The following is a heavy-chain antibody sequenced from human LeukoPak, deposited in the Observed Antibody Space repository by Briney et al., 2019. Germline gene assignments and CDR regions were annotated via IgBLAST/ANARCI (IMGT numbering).Heavy chain of an antibody. CDR3: ARGLRYYGSGSPKAGSSALDM. V-gene: IGHV4-34*01. D-gene: IGHD3-10*01. J-gene: IGHJ3*02. CDR1: GESFSGYY. CDR2: INHSGST. Sequence: SETLSLTCAVYGESFSGYYWSWIRQPPGKGLEWIGEINHSGSTNYNPSLKSRVTISVETSKKQFSLKLSSVTAADTAVYYCARGLRYYGSGSPKAGSSALDMWDQETMVTVSS.